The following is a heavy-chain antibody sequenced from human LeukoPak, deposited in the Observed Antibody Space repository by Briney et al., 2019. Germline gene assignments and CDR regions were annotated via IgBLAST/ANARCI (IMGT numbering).Heavy chain of an antibody. Sequence: ASVKVSCKASGYTFTSYGMSWVRQAPGQGLEWMGWISAYNGNTNYAQKLQGRVTMTTDTSTSTAYMELRSLRSDDTAVYYCARGYCSGGSCYFYFDYWGQGTLVTVSS. CDR3: ARGYCSGGSCYFYFDY. J-gene: IGHJ4*02. CDR1: GYTFTSYG. CDR2: ISAYNGNT. D-gene: IGHD2-15*01. V-gene: IGHV1-18*01.